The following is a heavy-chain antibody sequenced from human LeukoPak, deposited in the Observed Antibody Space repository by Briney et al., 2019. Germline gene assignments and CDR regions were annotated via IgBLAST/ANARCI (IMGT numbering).Heavy chain of an antibody. D-gene: IGHD6-6*01. V-gene: IGHV1-69*05. CDR3: ATEQQVVNYMDV. CDR2: IIPIFGTA. J-gene: IGHJ6*03. CDR1: GGTFSSYA. Sequence: SVKVSCKASGGTFSSYAISWVRQAPGQGPEWMGGIIPIFGTANYAQKFQGRVTITTDGSTSTAYMELSSLRSEDTAVYYCATEQQVVNYMDVWGKGTTVTVSS.